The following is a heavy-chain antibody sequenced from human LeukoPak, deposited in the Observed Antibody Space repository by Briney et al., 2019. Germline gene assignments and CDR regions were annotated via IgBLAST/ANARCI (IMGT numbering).Heavy chain of an antibody. CDR2: IRYDGSNK. J-gene: IGHJ4*02. CDR3: ANGRDGYNAFDY. CDR1: GFTFSSYG. Sequence: GALRLSCAASGFTFSSYGMHWVRQAPGKGLEWVAFIRYDGSNKYYADSVKGRFTISRDNSKNTLYLQMNSLRAEDTAVYYCANGRDGYNAFDYWGQGTLVTVSS. V-gene: IGHV3-30*02. D-gene: IGHD5-24*01.